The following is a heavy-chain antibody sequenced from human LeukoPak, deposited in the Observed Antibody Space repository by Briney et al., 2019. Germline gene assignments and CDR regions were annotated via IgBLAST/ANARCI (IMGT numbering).Heavy chain of an antibody. CDR1: GFTFSSYS. J-gene: IGHJ4*02. D-gene: IGHD5-18*01. Sequence: GGSLRLSCAAAGFTFSSYSMNWVRQAPGKGLEWVSYISSSSSTIYYADSVKGRFTISRDNAKNSLYLQMNSLRAEDTAVYYCAGGYSYGYWGNYWGQGTLVTVSS. V-gene: IGHV3-48*01. CDR2: ISSSSSTI. CDR3: AGGYSYGYWGNY.